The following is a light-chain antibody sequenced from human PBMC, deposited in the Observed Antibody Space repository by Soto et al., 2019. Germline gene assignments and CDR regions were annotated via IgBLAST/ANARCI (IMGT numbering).Light chain of an antibody. V-gene: IGKV3-20*01. CDR3: QHDGTTPRA. Sequence: EIVLTQSPGTLSLSPGERVTLSCRASQSVCSRCLAWYQQKPGQSPRLLIYAASSRATGIPDRFSGSESGTDLTLPITRHEPEDVAVYYCQHDGTTPRAFGRETKVGIE. CDR1: QSVCSRC. J-gene: IGKJ1*01. CDR2: AAS.